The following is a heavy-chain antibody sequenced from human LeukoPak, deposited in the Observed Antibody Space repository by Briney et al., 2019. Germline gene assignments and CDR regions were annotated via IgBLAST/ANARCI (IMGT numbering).Heavy chain of an antibody. J-gene: IGHJ3*02. CDR1: GGTFSSYA. D-gene: IGHD1-26*01. CDR2: INTSDGST. V-gene: IGHV1-46*01. Sequence: ASVKVSCKASGGTFSSYAISWVRQAPGQGLEWMGIINTSDGSTSYAQKFQGRVTMTRDTSTSTVYMELSSLRSEGTAVYYCAREGRDNAFDIWGQGTMVTVSS. CDR3: AREGRDNAFDI.